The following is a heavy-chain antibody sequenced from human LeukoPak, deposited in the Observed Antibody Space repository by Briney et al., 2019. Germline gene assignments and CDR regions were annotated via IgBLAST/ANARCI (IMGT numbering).Heavy chain of an antibody. CDR3: VRDHYYDSSGYTFRH. V-gene: IGHV4-59*01. Sequence: PSETLSLTFTVSGGSISNYYWSWIRQPPGKALEWIGYIYYSGSTSYNPSLKSRVTISVDTSKNQFSLKLRSVTVADTAVYYCVRDHYYDSSGYTFRHWGQGTLVSVSS. J-gene: IGHJ1*01. D-gene: IGHD3-22*01. CDR1: GGSISNYY. CDR2: IYYSGST.